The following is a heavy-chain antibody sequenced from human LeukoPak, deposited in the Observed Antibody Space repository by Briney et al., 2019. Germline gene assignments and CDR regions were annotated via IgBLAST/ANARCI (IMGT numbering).Heavy chain of an antibody. Sequence: PGGSLRLSCAASGFTFSSYWMSWVRQAPGKGLECVANIKQDGSEKYYVDSVKGRFTISRDNAKNSLYLQMNSLRAEDTAVYYCASGDSSGNFDYWGQGTLVTVSS. D-gene: IGHD3-22*01. V-gene: IGHV3-7*01. CDR1: GFTFSSYW. CDR3: ASGDSSGNFDY. J-gene: IGHJ4*02. CDR2: IKQDGSEK.